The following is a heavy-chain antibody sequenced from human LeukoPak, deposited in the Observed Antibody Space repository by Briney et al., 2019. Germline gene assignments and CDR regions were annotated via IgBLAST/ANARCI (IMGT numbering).Heavy chain of an antibody. Sequence: GASVKVSCTASGYTFTSYVMNWVRQAPGQRPEWMGWINAGNDNTKYSQKFQGRVSFSRDTSASTVHMELSSLRSEDTAVYYCARDPYVSNFDYWGQGTLVTVSS. CDR3: ARDPYVSNFDY. D-gene: IGHD3-10*02. J-gene: IGHJ4*02. CDR1: GYTFTSYV. CDR2: INAGNDNT. V-gene: IGHV1-3*01.